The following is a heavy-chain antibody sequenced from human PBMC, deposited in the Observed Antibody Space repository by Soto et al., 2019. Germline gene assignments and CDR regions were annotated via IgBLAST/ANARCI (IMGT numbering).Heavy chain of an antibody. J-gene: IGHJ5*02. CDR2: FDPEDGET. V-gene: IGHV1-24*01. Sequence: GASVKVSCKVSGYTLTELSMHWVRQAPGKGLEWMGGFDPEDGETIYAQKFQGRVTMTEDTSTDTAYMELSSLRAEDTAVYYCARDNRYCSGGSCYALSWFDPWGQGTLVTVSS. CDR1: GYTLTELS. D-gene: IGHD2-15*01. CDR3: ARDNRYCSGGSCYALSWFDP.